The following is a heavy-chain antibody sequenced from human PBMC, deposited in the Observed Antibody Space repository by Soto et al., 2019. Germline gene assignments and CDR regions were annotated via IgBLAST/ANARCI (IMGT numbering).Heavy chain of an antibody. V-gene: IGHV1-18*04. CDR1: GEHFFNYH. CDR2: INSYSGNT. J-gene: IGHJ6*02. Sequence: GGPVEVSRKGFGEHFFNYHVNLGRQAPGQRLEWMGWINSYSGNTDYAQKFQGRVSLTTETSTTTAYMELRSLRSDDTAVYYCARKPLAVGGLSYYGMDVWGQGTTVTVSS. D-gene: IGHD6-19*01. CDR3: ARKPLAVGGLSYYGMDV.